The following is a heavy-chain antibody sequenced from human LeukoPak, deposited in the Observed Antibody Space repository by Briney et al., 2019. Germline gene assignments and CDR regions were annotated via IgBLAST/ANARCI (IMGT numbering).Heavy chain of an antibody. Sequence: KPGGSLRLSCAASGFTFSNAWMSWVRQAPGKGLEWVGRIKSKTDGGTTDYAAPLKGTFTISRDDSKNTLFLQMNSLRTEDTAVYYCARPVPYYFDRSGYQGNYFEHWGQGTLVAVSS. D-gene: IGHD3-22*01. CDR1: GFTFSNAW. J-gene: IGHJ4*02. CDR2: IKSKTDGGTT. V-gene: IGHV3-15*01. CDR3: ARPVPYYFDRSGYQGNYFEH.